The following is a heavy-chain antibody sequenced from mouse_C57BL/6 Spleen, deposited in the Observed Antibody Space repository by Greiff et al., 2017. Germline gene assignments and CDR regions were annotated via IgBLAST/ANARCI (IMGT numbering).Heavy chain of an antibody. Sequence: QVQLQQSGAELVRPGASVTLSCKASGYTFTDYEMHWVKQTPVHGLEWIGAIDPETGGTAYNQKFKGKAILTADKSSSTAYMELRSLTSEDSAVYYCTIVTSWYFDYWGQGTALTVSS. D-gene: IGHD2-5*01. V-gene: IGHV1-15*01. CDR3: TIVTSWYFDY. CDR1: GYTFTDYE. CDR2: IDPETGGT. J-gene: IGHJ2*01.